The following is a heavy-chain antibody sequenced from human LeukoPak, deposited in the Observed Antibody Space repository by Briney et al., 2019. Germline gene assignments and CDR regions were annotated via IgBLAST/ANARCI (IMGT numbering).Heavy chain of an antibody. J-gene: IGHJ4*02. V-gene: IGHV4-59*08. Sequence: PSETLSLTCTGTGGSISSHYWSSNRQPPGKGLEWNGYNFYSGSTNYNPSLKSRVTISVDTSKNQFSLKLSSVTAADTAVYYCARLSYYYDSSGSLYPYSFDHWGQGTRVTVSS. D-gene: IGHD3-22*01. CDR1: GGSISSHY. CDR3: ARLSYYYDSSGSLYPYSFDH. CDR2: NFYSGST.